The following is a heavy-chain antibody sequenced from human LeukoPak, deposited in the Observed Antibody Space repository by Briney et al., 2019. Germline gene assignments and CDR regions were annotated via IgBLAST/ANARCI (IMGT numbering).Heavy chain of an antibody. D-gene: IGHD3-16*01. V-gene: IGHV3-53*01. Sequence: PGGSLRLSCAASGFXVSNNYISWVRQAPGKGLEWASVIYSGGSTYYTDSVKGRFTISRDTSKDTLYLQMNSLRAEDTAVYYCAAQGVFSHGGYWGQGTLVTVSS. CDR2: IYSGGST. CDR3: AAQGVFSHGGY. CDR1: GFXVSNNY. J-gene: IGHJ4*02.